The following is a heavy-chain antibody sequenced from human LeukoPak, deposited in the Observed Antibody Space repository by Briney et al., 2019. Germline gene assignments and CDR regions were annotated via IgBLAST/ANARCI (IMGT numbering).Heavy chain of an antibody. D-gene: IGHD3-16*01. V-gene: IGHV5-10-1*01. CDR3: AAGGSDFDY. Sequence: GESLKISCKVSGYSFTNYWINWVRQMPGKGLEWMGRIDPSDSYINYSPSFEGHVTISADKSIITSYLQWSGLKASDTAMCYCAAGGSDFDYWGQGTLVTVSS. CDR2: IDPSDSYI. CDR1: GYSFTNYW. J-gene: IGHJ4*02.